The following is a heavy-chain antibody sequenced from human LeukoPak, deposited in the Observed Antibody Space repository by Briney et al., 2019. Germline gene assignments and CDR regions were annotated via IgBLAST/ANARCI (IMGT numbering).Heavy chain of an antibody. CDR3: AKDHGPYTSTWYSVGLIDY. CDR1: GFSFSTYA. CDR2: ISNDGSKT. D-gene: IGHD6-13*01. Sequence: PGGSLRLSCAASGFSFSTYAMQWVRQAPGKGLDWVAVISNDGSKTYYADSVKGRFTISRDNSKNTLYLQMNGLRTEDTALYYCAKDHGPYTSTWYSVGLIDYWGRGTLVTVSS. J-gene: IGHJ4*02. V-gene: IGHV3-30*18.